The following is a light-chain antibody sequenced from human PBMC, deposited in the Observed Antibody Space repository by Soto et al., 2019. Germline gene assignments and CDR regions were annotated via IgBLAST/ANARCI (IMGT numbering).Light chain of an antibody. CDR2: AAS. J-gene: IGKJ4*01. CDR3: QQYYSYPLT. V-gene: IGKV1-8*01. Sequence: IQMTQSPSSLSASTGDRVTITCRASQGISSYLAWYQQKPGKAPKLLIYAASTLQSGVPSRFSGSGSGTDFTLTFSCLQSEDFATYYCQQYYSYPLTFGGGTKVDIK. CDR1: QGISSY.